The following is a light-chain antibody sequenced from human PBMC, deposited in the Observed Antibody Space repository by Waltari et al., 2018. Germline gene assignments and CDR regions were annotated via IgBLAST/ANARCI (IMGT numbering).Light chain of an antibody. CDR2: EVI. CDR3: CSYAGRGTYV. J-gene: IGLJ1*01. V-gene: IGLV2-23*02. CDR1: TSDVGPYDL. Sequence: QSALTQPASVSGTPGQSITISCPGTTSDVGPYDLVSWYQHHPGKAPNLLICEVIKRPSGVSSRFSGSKSGSTASLIISGLQPDDEADYYCCSYAGRGTYVFGSGTKVTVL.